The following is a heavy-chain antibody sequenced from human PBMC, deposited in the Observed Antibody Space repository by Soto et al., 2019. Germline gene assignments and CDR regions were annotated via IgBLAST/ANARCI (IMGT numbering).Heavy chain of an antibody. CDR3: ARVSYYYDSSGYTYYFDY. CDR2: IYHSGST. Sequence: TSETLSLTCAVSGGSISSGGYSWSWIRQPPGKGLEWIGYIYHSGSTYYNPSLKSRVTISVDRSKNQFSLKLSSVTAADTAVYYCARVSYYYDSSGYTYYFDYWGQGTLVTVSS. J-gene: IGHJ4*02. D-gene: IGHD3-22*01. CDR1: GGSISSGGYS. V-gene: IGHV4-30-2*01.